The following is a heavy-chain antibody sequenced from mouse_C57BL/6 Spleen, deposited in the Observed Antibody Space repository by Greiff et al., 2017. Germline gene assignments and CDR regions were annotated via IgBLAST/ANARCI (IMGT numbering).Heavy chain of an antibody. CDR2: IYPRSGNT. V-gene: IGHV1-81*01. D-gene: IGHD2-3*01. J-gene: IGHJ2*01. Sequence: QVQLQQSGAELARPGASVKLSCKASGYTFTSYGISWVKQRTGQGLEWIGEIYPRSGNTYYNEKFKGKATLTADKSSSTAYMELRRLTSEASAVYFCARFYDPYYLDCWGQGTTLTVSS. CDR3: ARFYDPYYLDC. CDR1: GYTFTSYG.